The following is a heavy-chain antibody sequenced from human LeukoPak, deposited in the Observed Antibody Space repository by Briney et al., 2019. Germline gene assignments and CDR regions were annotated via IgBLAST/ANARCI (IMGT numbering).Heavy chain of an antibody. Sequence: SETLSLTCAVYGGSFGGYYWSWIRQPPGKGLEWIGEINHSGSTNYNPSLKSRVTISVDTSKNQFSLKLSSVTAADTAVYYCARGKYYYGSGSYLVDYWGQGTLVTVSS. CDR3: ARGKYYYGSGSYLVDY. D-gene: IGHD3-10*01. V-gene: IGHV4-34*01. CDR2: INHSGST. CDR1: GGSFGGYY. J-gene: IGHJ4*02.